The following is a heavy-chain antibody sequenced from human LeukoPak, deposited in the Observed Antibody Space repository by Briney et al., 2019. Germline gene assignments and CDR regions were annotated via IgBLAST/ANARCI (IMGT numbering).Heavy chain of an antibody. CDR1: GFTFSSYG. Sequence: GGSLRLSCAASGFTFSSYGMHWVRQAPGKGLEWVAAIWYDGSNKYYADSGRGRFTISRDNSKNTLYLQMNSLRAEDTAVYYCARDSRYDILTGPLDYWGQGTLVTVSS. CDR2: IWYDGSNK. J-gene: IGHJ4*02. CDR3: ARDSRYDILTGPLDY. D-gene: IGHD3-9*01. V-gene: IGHV3-33*01.